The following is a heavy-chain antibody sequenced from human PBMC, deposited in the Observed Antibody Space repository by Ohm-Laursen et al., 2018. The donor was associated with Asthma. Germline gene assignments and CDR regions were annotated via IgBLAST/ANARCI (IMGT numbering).Heavy chain of an antibody. D-gene: IGHD6-25*01. Sequence: GASVKVSCNSSGYTFTSYGISWERQAPGQGLERMGWISAYNGNTNYAQKLQGRVTMTTDTSTSTAYMELSSLRSEDTAVYYCVIGSPYYFDYWGQGTLVTVSS. CDR2: ISAYNGNT. J-gene: IGHJ4*02. CDR1: GYTFTSYG. CDR3: VIGSPYYFDY. V-gene: IGHV1-18*04.